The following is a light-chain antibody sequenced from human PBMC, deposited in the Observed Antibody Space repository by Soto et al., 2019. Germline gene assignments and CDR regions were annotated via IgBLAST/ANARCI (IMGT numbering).Light chain of an antibody. CDR2: RDD. CDR1: SSNIGSNY. V-gene: IGLV1-47*01. J-gene: IGLJ2*01. Sequence: QSVLTQPPSASATPGQRITICCFGSSSNIGSNYGYWYQQLPGTAPKLLISRDDERPSGVPDRFSGSKSGTSASLAISGVRSEDEADYFCAAWDDSLRAPVFDGGTQLTVL. CDR3: AAWDDSLRAPV.